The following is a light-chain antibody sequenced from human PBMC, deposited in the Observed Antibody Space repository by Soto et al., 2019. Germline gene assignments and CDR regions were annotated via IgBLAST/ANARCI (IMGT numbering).Light chain of an antibody. CDR2: AAS. J-gene: IGKJ4*01. Sequence: DIQMTQSPSSLSASVGDRVTITCRASQGIRDDLGWYQQKPGKAPKRLIYAASTLQSGVPSRFNGRRTGTEFTPTIRRLHPEDFATYYCLHHNSYLALTFGGGTKVE. CDR1: QGIRDD. V-gene: IGKV1-17*01. CDR3: LHHNSYLALT.